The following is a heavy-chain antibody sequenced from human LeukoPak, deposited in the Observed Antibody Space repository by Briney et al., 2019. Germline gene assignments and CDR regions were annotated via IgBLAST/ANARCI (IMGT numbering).Heavy chain of an antibody. CDR1: GGSIRSSSYY. J-gene: IGHJ6*03. CDR2: IYYSGST. D-gene: IGHD5-18*01. CDR3: ARDEYRYGTYYYYYMDV. V-gene: IGHV4-39*07. Sequence: SETLSLTCTVSGGSIRSSSYYWDWIRQPPGKGLEWIGSIYYSGSTNYNPSLKSRVTMSVDTSKNQFSLKLSSVTAADTAVYYCARDEYRYGTYYYYYMDVWGKGTTVTISS.